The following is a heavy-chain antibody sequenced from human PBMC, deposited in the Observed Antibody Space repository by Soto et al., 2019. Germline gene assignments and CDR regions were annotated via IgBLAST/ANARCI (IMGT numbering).Heavy chain of an antibody. D-gene: IGHD6-13*01. V-gene: IGHV4-31*03. CDR2: IYYSGST. CDR3: ARIAAAGYYYYGMDV. CDR1: GGSISSGGYY. J-gene: IGHJ6*02. Sequence: QVQLQESGPGLLKPSQTLSLTCTVSGGSISSGGYYWSWIRQHPGKGLERIGYIYYSGSTYYNPSLKSRVTISVDTSKNQFSLKLSSVTAADTAVYYCARIAAAGYYYYGMDVWGQGTTVTVSS.